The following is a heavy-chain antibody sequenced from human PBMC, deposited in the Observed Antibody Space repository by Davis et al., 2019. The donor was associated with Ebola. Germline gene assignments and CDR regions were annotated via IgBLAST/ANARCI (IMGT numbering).Heavy chain of an antibody. J-gene: IGHJ4*02. Sequence: GESLKISCAASGFTFSSYWMSWVRQAPGKGLEWVSAISGSGGSTYYADSVKGRFTISRDNSKNTLYLQMNSLRAEDTAVYYCARAPPLYSSGWYLPYWGQGTLVTVSS. CDR2: ISGSGGST. V-gene: IGHV3-23*01. CDR3: ARAPPLYSSGWYLPY. D-gene: IGHD6-19*01. CDR1: GFTFSSYW.